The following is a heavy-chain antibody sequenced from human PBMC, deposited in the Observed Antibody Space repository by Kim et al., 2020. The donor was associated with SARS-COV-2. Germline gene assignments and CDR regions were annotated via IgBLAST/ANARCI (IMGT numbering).Heavy chain of an antibody. D-gene: IGHD2-15*01. J-gene: IGHJ5*02. V-gene: IGHV3-11*01. Sequence: GSLRLSCAASGFTFSDYYMSWIRQAPGKGLEWVSYISSSGSTIYYADSVKGRFTISRDNAKNSLYLQMNSLRAEDTAVYYCAREDGYCSGGSCYSRGVPWFDPWGQGTLVTVSS. CDR1: GFTFSDYY. CDR3: AREDGYCSGGSCYSRGVPWFDP. CDR2: ISSSGSTI.